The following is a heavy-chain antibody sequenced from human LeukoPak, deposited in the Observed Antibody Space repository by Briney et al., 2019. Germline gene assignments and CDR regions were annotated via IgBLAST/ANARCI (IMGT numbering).Heavy chain of an antibody. CDR2: INTVNSNP. Sequence: ASVKVSCKTLGYSFTHYGISWVRQAPGQGLEWLGRINTVNSNPEIEQKFQDRVTVTTDKSAATAYMELKNLTSDDTAVYYCARDRGLVRHTNWLDPWGQGTLVTVSS. V-gene: IGHV1-18*01. CDR1: GYSFTHYG. D-gene: IGHD3-10*01. CDR3: ARDRGLVRHTNWLDP. J-gene: IGHJ5*02.